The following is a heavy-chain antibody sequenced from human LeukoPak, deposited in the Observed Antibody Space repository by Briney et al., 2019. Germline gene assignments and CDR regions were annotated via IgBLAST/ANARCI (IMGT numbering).Heavy chain of an antibody. CDR3: ARELSTVTRRGPSYFDY. CDR2: ISAYNGNT. V-gene: IGHV1-18*01. CDR1: GYTFTSYG. Sequence: ASVKVSCKASGYTFTSYGISWVRQAPGQGLEWMGWISAYNGNTNYAQKPQGRVTMTTDTSTSTAYMELRSLRSDDTAVYYCARELSTVTRRGPSYFDYWGQGTLVTVSS. J-gene: IGHJ4*02. D-gene: IGHD4-17*01.